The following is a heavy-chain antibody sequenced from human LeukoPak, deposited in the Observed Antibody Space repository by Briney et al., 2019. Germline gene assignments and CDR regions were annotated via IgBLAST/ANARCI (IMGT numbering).Heavy chain of an antibody. CDR3: ARHGSRVMATIEDF. V-gene: IGHV4-34*01. J-gene: IGHJ4*02. Sequence: SETLSLTCAVYGGSFSGYYWSWIRQPPGRGLEWIGEIDHSGSTNYNPSLKSRVTISVDTSKNQFSLKLSSVTAADTAVYYCARHGSRVMATIEDFWGQGTLVIVSS. D-gene: IGHD5-12*01. CDR2: IDHSGST. CDR1: GGSFSGYY.